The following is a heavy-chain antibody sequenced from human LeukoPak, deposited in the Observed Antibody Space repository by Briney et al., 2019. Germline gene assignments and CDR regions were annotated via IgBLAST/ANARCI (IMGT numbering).Heavy chain of an antibody. D-gene: IGHD3-3*01. CDR2: ISSSSSYI. V-gene: IGHV3-21*01. J-gene: IGHJ4*02. CDR3: ARDWGIFGADY. Sequence: AGGSLRLSCAASGFTFSSYSMNWVRQAPGKGLEWVSSISSSSSYIYYADSVKGRFTISRDNAKNTLYLQMNSLRAEDTAVYYCARDWGIFGADYWGQGTLVTVSS. CDR1: GFTFSSYS.